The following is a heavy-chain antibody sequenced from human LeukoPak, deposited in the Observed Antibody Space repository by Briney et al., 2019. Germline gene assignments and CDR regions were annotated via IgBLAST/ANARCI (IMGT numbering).Heavy chain of an antibody. V-gene: IGHV1-69*06. CDR2: IIPIFGTA. CDR3: ARDGAAAGTDAFDI. D-gene: IGHD6-13*01. Sequence: SVKVSCKASGGTFSSYAISWVRQAPGQGLEWMGEIIPIFGTANYAQKFQGRVTITADKSTSTAYMELSSLRSEDTAVYYCARDGAAAGTDAFDIWGQGTMVTVSS. CDR1: GGTFSSYA. J-gene: IGHJ3*02.